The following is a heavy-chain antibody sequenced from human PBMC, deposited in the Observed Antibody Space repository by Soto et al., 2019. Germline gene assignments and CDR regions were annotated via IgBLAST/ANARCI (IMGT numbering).Heavy chain of an antibody. CDR1: GASISGFY. D-gene: IGHD1-1*01. Sequence: PSEPLSFTCTVSGASISGFYWSWIRTFAGKGLEWIGRIYATGTTDYNPSLKSRVMMSVDTSKKQFSLKLRSVTAADTAVYYCVRDGTKTLRDWFDPWGQGISVTVSS. CDR3: VRDGTKTLRDWFDP. V-gene: IGHV4-4*07. J-gene: IGHJ5*02. CDR2: IYATGTT.